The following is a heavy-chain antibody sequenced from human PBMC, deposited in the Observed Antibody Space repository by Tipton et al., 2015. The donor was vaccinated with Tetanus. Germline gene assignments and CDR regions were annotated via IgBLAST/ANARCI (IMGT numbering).Heavy chain of an antibody. J-gene: IGHJ6*02. D-gene: IGHD4-11*01. Sequence: SLRLSCAASGFTFSTHGMHWVRQAPGKGLEWVALVWYDGTRKYYTESVEGRFTISRDNSKNTLYLQMNSLRAEDSAFYYCARVGTITTGYHYYSMDVWGQGTTVTVSS. CDR3: ARVGTITTGYHYYSMDV. V-gene: IGHV3-33*01. CDR2: VWYDGTRK. CDR1: GFTFSTHG.